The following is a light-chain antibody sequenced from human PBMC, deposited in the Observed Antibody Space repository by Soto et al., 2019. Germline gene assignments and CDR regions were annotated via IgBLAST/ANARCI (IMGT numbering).Light chain of an antibody. CDR3: QQRNSFSLT. Sequence: DIQITQSPSSLSASLGDRVTITCRASQSISSYLNWYQRKPGKAPRLLIYAASTLQSGVPARFSGSGSGTEFTLTISSLQADDFAAYYCQQRNSFSLTFGQGTRLEIK. J-gene: IGKJ5*01. CDR2: AAS. CDR1: QSISSY. V-gene: IGKV1-39*01.